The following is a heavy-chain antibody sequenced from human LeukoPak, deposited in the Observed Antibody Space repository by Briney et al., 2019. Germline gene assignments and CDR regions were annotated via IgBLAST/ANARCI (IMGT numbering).Heavy chain of an antibody. CDR1: GGSISSGGYS. V-gene: IGHV4-30-2*01. CDR2: IYHSGST. J-gene: IGHJ3*02. Sequence: PSETLSLTCAVSGGSISSGGYSWSWIRQPPGKGLEWIGYIYHSGSTYYNPPLKSRVTISVDRSKNQFSLKLSSVTAADTAVYYCASGSSLRAFDIWGQGTMVTVSS. CDR3: ASGSSLRAFDI. D-gene: IGHD3-10*01.